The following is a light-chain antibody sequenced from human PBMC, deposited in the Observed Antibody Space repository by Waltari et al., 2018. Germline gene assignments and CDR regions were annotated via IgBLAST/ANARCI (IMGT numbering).Light chain of an antibody. CDR3: QSMDSSGGYG. Sequence: SYELTQPPSVSVSPGQTARITCSGDGLPRKFSYWYQQKPGQAPVLIILQDRERPSGIPERVSGASSGSTVTLTISGVRAEDEGDYYCQSMDSSGGYGFGGGTRVTVL. V-gene: IGLV3-25*03. CDR2: QDR. CDR1: GLPRKF. J-gene: IGLJ1*01.